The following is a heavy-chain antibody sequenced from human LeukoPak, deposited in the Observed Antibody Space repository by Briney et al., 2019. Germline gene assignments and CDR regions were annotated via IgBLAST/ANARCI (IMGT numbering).Heavy chain of an antibody. CDR2: THYSGST. D-gene: IGHD3-9*01. CDR3: GRRTFYDTLTGYKYWYFDL. Sequence: PSETLSLTWTVSGGPISSYYWSWIRQPPGKRLEWIGYTHYSGSTDKNPSLWSRVTMSVDTSKNQISLKLSSVTAADTAVYYCGRRTFYDTLTGYKYWYFDLWGRGTLVTVSS. J-gene: IGHJ2*01. V-gene: IGHV4-59*01. CDR1: GGPISSYY.